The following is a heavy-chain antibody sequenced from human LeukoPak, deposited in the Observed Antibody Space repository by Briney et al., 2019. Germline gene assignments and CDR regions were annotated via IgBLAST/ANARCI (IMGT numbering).Heavy chain of an antibody. CDR2: IKQDGSEQ. D-gene: IGHD4-11*01. Sequence: GGSLRLSCAASGFTFSTYGMSWVRQAPGKGLEWVANIKQDGSEQYYVDSVKGRFTISRDNAKNSLYLQMNSLRAEDTAVYYCATAGGKTTVVRLAYRGQGTLVTVSS. V-gene: IGHV3-7*01. J-gene: IGHJ4*02. CDR3: ATAGGKTTVVRLAY. CDR1: GFTFSTYG.